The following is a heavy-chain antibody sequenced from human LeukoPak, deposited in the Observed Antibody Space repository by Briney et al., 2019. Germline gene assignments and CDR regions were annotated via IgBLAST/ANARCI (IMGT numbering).Heavy chain of an antibody. Sequence: PGGSLRLSCAASGFTFSSYAMSWVRQAPGKGLEWVSGISNSGGSTYYADSVKGRFTISRDNSKNTLYLQMNSLRVEDTAVYYCARETPRRGETRDGYRWGQGTVVTVSS. CDR3: ARETPRRGETRDGYR. V-gene: IGHV3-23*01. CDR2: ISNSGGST. J-gene: IGHJ4*02. D-gene: IGHD5-24*01. CDR1: GFTFSSYA.